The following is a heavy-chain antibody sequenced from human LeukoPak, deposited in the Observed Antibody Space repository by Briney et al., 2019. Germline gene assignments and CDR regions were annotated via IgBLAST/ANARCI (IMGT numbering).Heavy chain of an antibody. J-gene: IGHJ3*02. CDR2: IYSGGNT. CDR3: ARESRGHTTGYNDAFDI. D-gene: IGHD1-1*01. Sequence: QTGGSLRLSCAASGFTVSTNYMSWVRQAPGKGLEWVSVIYSGGNTYYAHSVKGRFTISRDSSKNTLYLHKNSLRAEDTAVYYCARESRGHTTGYNDAFDIWGQGTTVTVSS. CDR1: GFTVSTNY. V-gene: IGHV3-53*01.